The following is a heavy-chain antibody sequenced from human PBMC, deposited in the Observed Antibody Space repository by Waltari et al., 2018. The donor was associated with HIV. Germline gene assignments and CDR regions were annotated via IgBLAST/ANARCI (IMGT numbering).Heavy chain of an antibody. CDR3: ARRGDGFNQHARLDH. Sequence: QLHLQESGPGLVKPSETLALTCTVSGGSITRNDFYWAWLRQPPGKGLEWIGLMDNSWTTDDNPSLKSRVSMSRDTSKNRFSVRLHSVTAADTAIYYCARRGDGFNQHARLDHWGPGTLVTVSS. D-gene: IGHD2-2*01. CDR1: GGSITRNDFY. V-gene: IGHV4-39*01. J-gene: IGHJ4*02. CDR2: MDNSWTT.